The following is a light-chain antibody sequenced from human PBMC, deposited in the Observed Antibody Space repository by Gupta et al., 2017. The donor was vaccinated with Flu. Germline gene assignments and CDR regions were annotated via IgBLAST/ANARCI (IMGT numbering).Light chain of an antibody. CDR1: ISDVGSYNL. J-gene: IGLJ3*02. CDR2: EGS. Sequence: QSALTQPASVSGSPGQSITISCTGTISDVGSYNLVSWYQQHPGRAPKLMIYEGSKRPSGISNRFSGSKSGNTASLTISGLQAEDEADYYCCSYAAGTTLVFGGGTQVTVL. V-gene: IGLV2-23*01. CDR3: CSYAAGTTLV.